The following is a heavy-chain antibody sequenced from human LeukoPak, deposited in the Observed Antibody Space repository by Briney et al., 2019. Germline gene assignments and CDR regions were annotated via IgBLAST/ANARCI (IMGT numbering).Heavy chain of an antibody. D-gene: IGHD3-9*01. V-gene: IGHV3-21*01. Sequence: GGSLRLSCAASGFTFNTYTMNWVRQAPGKGLEWVSSITANSTAIYSADSVKGRFTISRDSAKNFLYLQMNSLRAEDTAVYYCARTYYDILTGYNPYFDYWGQGILVTVSS. CDR2: ITANSTAI. J-gene: IGHJ4*02. CDR3: ARTYYDILTGYNPYFDY. CDR1: GFTFNTYT.